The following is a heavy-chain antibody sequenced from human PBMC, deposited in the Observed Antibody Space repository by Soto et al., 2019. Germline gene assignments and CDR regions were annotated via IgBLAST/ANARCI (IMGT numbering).Heavy chain of an antibody. CDR2: IIPILGIA. CDR1: GGTFSSYT. CDR3: ASNYGGNSD. J-gene: IGHJ4*02. V-gene: IGHV1-69*02. Sequence: QVQLVQSGAEVKKPGSSVKVSCKASGGTFSSYTISWVRQAPGQGLEWMGRIIPILGIANYAQKFQGRVRITADKSTSTAYMELRSLRSEDTAVYYCASNYGGNSDWGQGTLVTVSS. D-gene: IGHD4-17*01.